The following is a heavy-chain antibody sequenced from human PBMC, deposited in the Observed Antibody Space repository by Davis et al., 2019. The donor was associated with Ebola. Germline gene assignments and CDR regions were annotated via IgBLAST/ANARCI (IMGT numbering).Heavy chain of an antibody. CDR1: GFTFINYA. D-gene: IGHD5-18*01. CDR3: ARGRQLWSDKYDY. J-gene: IGHJ4*02. CDR2: ISSSSSTI. Sequence: GESLKISCAASGFTFINYAMSWVRQAPGKGLEWVSYISSSSSTIYYADSVKGRFTISRDNAKNSLYLQMNSLRDEDTAVYYCARGRQLWSDKYDYWGQGTLVTVSS. V-gene: IGHV3-48*02.